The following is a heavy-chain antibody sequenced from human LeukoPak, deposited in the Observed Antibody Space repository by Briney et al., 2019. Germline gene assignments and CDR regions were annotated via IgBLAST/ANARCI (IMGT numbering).Heavy chain of an antibody. CDR2: IYASGST. Sequence: GGSLRLACAASGFTVSSKYLTWVRQAPGKGLEWVSLIYASGSTDYADSVKGRFTISRDISKNTMYLQMNSLRAEDTAVYYCVRGDYYDSSGYSQYFQHWGQGTLVTVSS. D-gene: IGHD3-22*01. J-gene: IGHJ1*01. CDR1: GFTVSSKY. V-gene: IGHV3-53*01. CDR3: VRGDYYDSSGYSQYFQH.